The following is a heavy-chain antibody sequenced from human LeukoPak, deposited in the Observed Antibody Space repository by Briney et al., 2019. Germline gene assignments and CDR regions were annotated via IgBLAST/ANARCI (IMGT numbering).Heavy chain of an antibody. V-gene: IGHV1-46*01. CDR3: AREGRARSGWYSPSLGY. CDR2: INPSGGST. J-gene: IGHJ4*02. Sequence: ASVKVSCKASGYTFTSYYMHWVRQAPGQGLEWMGIINPSGGSTSYAQKFQGRVTMTRDMSTSTVYMELSSLRSEDTAVYYCAREGRARSGWYSPSLGYWGQGTLVTVSS. D-gene: IGHD6-19*01. CDR1: GYTFTSYY.